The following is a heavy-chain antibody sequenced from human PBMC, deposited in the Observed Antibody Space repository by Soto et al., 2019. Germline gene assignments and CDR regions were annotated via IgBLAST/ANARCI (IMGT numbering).Heavy chain of an antibody. D-gene: IGHD1-20*01. CDR1: GLSLDTSGLG. CDR3: ALGRKGITARGKFAS. CDR2: IYWDDDQ. Sequence: QITLKESGPTLVKPTETLTLTCTVSGLSLDTSGLGVAWIRQPPGKALAWLALIYWDDDQRYTPSLNNSLTNSNDASNTQVLLTMTNMDPVDTATYYCALGRKGITARGKFASWGQGTLVTVSS. V-gene: IGHV2-5*02. J-gene: IGHJ4*02.